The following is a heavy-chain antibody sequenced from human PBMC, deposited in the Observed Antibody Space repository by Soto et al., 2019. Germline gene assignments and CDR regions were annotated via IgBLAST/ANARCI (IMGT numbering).Heavy chain of an antibody. Sequence: QITLNESGPTLVRPTQTLTLTCAFSVFSLTTRGVGVGWIRQPPGKALEWLAVIYWDDSKHYSPSLRSRLTITQDTSKKQVVLTMTSMYPLDTGTYYCAHKGPEELPLDYWVKGTLVTVSS. D-gene: IGHD2-21*01. V-gene: IGHV2-5*02. CDR1: VFSLTTRGVG. J-gene: IGHJ4*02. CDR3: AHKGPEELPLDY. CDR2: IYWDDSK.